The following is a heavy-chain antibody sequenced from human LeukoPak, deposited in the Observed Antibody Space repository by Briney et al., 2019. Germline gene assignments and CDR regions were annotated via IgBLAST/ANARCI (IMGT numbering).Heavy chain of an antibody. V-gene: IGHV3-21*04. CDR2: ISSSSSYI. CDR3: AKDDDWLRFEH. J-gene: IGHJ4*02. CDR1: GFTFSSYS. Sequence: GGSLRLSCAASGFTFSSYSMNWVRQAPGKGLEWVSSISSSSSYIYYADSVKGRFTISRDNAKNSLYLQMNSLIAEDTAIYYCAKDDDWLRFEHWGRGTPVSVSS. D-gene: IGHD5-12*01.